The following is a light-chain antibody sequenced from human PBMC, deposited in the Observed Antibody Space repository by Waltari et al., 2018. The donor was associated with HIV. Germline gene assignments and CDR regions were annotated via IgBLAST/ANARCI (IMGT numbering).Light chain of an antibody. CDR3: TSYTSTTTHVL. CDR2: EDR. V-gene: IGLV2-14*01. Sequence: QSALTQPASVSGSPGQSITISCTGSSSDLGDYDFVSWYQQQPGKAPKLIIFEDRNPPPGMANRFSCSKSANTASLTLSGLQAEDDANYYCTSYTSTTTHVLFGGGTKLTVL. J-gene: IGLJ2*01. CDR1: SSDLGDYDF.